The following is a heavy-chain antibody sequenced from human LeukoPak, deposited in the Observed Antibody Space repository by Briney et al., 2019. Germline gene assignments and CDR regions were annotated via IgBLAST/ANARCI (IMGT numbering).Heavy chain of an antibody. D-gene: IGHD6-19*01. CDR3: ARGLRPRIAVAGTRVGYYFDY. CDR1: GGSFSGYY. J-gene: IGHJ4*02. V-gene: IGHV4-34*01. CDR2: INHSGST. Sequence: SETLSLTCAVYGGSFSGYYWSWIRQPPGKGLEWIGEINHSGSTNYNPSLKSRVTISVDTSKNQFSLKLSSVTAADTAVYYCARGLRPRIAVAGTRVGYYFDYWGQGTLVTVSS.